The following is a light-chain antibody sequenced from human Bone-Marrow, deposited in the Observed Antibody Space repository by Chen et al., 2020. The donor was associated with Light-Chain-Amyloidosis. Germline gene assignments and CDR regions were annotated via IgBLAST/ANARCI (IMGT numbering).Light chain of an antibody. CDR1: QDISDY. Sequence: IQMTQSPSSLSASIGDRVTIPCQASQDISDYLNWYQQQPGKAPKLLIYDASKWENGVPSRFSGSGSGSDFRFTISSLQPEDFATYYCQQFDDFPFTFGPGTKV. V-gene: IGKV1-33*01. CDR3: QQFDDFPFT. CDR2: DAS. J-gene: IGKJ3*01.